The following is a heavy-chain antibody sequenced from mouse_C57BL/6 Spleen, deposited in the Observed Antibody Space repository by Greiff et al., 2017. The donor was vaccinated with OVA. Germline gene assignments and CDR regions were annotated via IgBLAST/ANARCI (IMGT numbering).Heavy chain of an antibody. J-gene: IGHJ2*01. CDR3: AKNRGVVAPYYFDY. Sequence: VKLVESGPGLVQPSQSLSITCTVSGFSLTSYGVHWVRQPPGKGLEWLGVIWSGGSTDYNAAFISRLSISKDNSKSQVFFKMNSLQADATAIYYCAKNRGVVAPYYFDYWGQGTTLTVSS. V-gene: IGHV2-4*01. CDR1: GFSLTSYG. CDR2: IWSGGST. D-gene: IGHD1-1*01.